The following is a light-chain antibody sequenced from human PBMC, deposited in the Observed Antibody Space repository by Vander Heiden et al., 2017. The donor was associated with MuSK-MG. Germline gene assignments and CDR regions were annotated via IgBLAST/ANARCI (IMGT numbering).Light chain of an antibody. Sequence: QSVLTQPPSVSGAPGRGVTISCTGSSSNIGAGYDVHWYQQLPGTAPKLLIYGNSNRPSGVPDRFSGSKSGTSASLAITGLQAEDEADYDCQSYDSSLSGGVFGGGTKLTVL. V-gene: IGLV1-40*01. CDR2: GNS. J-gene: IGLJ2*01. CDR3: QSYDSSLSGGV. CDR1: SSNIGAGYD.